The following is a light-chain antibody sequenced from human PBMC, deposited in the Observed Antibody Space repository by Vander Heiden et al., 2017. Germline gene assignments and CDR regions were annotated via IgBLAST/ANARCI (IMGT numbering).Light chain of an antibody. CDR2: GNT. J-gene: IGLJ2*01. CDR1: SSNIGAGYD. Sequence: VLTQPPSVSGAPGQRVTISCAGSSSNIGAGYDVHWYQHLPGTAPQLLILGNTNRPSAVPDRFSGSKSGTSASLAITGLQAEDEADYYCQSYDSSLSSVIFGGGTKLTVL. V-gene: IGLV1-40*01. CDR3: QSYDSSLSSVI.